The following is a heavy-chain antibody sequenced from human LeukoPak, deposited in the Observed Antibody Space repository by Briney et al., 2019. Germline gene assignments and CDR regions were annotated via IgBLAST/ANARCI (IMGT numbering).Heavy chain of an antibody. V-gene: IGHV1-18*01. CDR3: ARDPSGDTSEFDF. Sequence: ASVKVSCKASGYTFSSFGISWVRQAPGQGLEWMGWISAYTGYTNYAPDFQGRVTMTTDTSKSTAYMELRSLRSDDTAVYYCARDPSGDTSEFDFWGQGTLVTVSS. CDR1: GYTFSSFG. J-gene: IGHJ4*02. CDR2: ISAYTGYT. D-gene: IGHD3-22*01.